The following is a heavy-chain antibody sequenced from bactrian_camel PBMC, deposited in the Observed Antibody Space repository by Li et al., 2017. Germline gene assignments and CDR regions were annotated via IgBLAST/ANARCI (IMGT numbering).Heavy chain of an antibody. D-gene: IGHD4*01. CDR1: GASYIKSC. CDR2: LDTNGAI. J-gene: IGHJ4*01. Sequence: VQLVESGGDSVQAGGSLKLSCAASGASYIKSCMAWFRQAPGKEREGVATLDTNGAIFYADSVKGRFTISRDSAKQTLYLQMDNLRPEDNATYYCAHEYLCTAVQGFYPYSDYGQGTQVTVS. V-gene: IGHV3S53*01.